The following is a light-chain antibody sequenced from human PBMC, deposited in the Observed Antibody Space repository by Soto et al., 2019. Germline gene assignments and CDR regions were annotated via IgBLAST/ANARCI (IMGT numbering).Light chain of an antibody. V-gene: IGKV1-39*01. J-gene: IGKJ3*01. CDR1: QSISRY. Sequence: DIQMTQSPSSLSASVGDRITITCRASQSISRYLYWYQQKPGKPPNLLIYAASNLQSGVPSRFSGSGSGTDFTLAISSLQPEDFATYHCQHSYTSPFSFGPGTKVDIK. CDR3: QHSYTSPFS. CDR2: AAS.